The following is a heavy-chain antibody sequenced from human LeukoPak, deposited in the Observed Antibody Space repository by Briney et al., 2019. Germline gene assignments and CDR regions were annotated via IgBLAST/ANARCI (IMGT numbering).Heavy chain of an antibody. CDR1: GFTFSSNY. J-gene: IGHJ4*02. Sequence: GGSLRLSCAASGFTFSSNYMSWVRQAPGKGLEWVSVIYSGGSTYYADSVKGRFTISRDNSKNTLYLQMNSLRAEDTAVYYCARMNLGATTGFDYWGQGTLVTVSS. CDR3: ARMNLGATTGFDY. CDR2: IYSGGST. D-gene: IGHD1-26*01. V-gene: IGHV3-53*01.